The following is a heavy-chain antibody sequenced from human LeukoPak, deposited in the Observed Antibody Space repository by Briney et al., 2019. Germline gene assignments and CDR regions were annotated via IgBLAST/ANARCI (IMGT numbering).Heavy chain of an antibody. V-gene: IGHV1-46*01. CDR1: GYTFTSYY. D-gene: IGHD3-22*01. CDR2: INPSGGST. CDR3: ARDNYYDSSGYYSY. Sequence: ASVKVSCKASGYTFTSYYMHWVRQAPGQGLEWMGIINPSGGSTSYAQKLQGRVTMTTDTSTSTAYMELRSLRSDDTAVYYCARDNYYDSSGYYSYWGQGTLVTVSS. J-gene: IGHJ4*02.